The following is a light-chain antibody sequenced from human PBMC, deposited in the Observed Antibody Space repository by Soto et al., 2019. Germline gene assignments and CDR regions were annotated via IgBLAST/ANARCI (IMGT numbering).Light chain of an antibody. CDR3: QQYNTYPLT. Sequence: DIQMTQSPSTLSASVGDRVTITCRASQSISTWLAWYQQKPGKAPKLLIYKASSLESGVPSRFSGRGSGTEFTLTINSLQPDDFATYYCQQYNTYPLTCGGGTTVEIK. V-gene: IGKV1-5*03. CDR1: QSISTW. J-gene: IGKJ4*01. CDR2: KAS.